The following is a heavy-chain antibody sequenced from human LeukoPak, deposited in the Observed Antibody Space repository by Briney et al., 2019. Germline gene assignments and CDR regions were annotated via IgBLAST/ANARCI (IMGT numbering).Heavy chain of an antibody. J-gene: IGHJ6*02. D-gene: IGHD1-20*01. CDR2: ISGSGANT. Sequence: GGSLRLSCAASGFTFSTYAMSWVRQAPGKGLEWVSTISGSGANTYYADSVRGRFTISRDNSKNTLYLHMNSLRAEDTAVYYCARVTGTYYYYYGMDVWGQGTTVTVSS. CDR1: GFTFSTYA. V-gene: IGHV3-23*01. CDR3: ARVTGTYYYYYGMDV.